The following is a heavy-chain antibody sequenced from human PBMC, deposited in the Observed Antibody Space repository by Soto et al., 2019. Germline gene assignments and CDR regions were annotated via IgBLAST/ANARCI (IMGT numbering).Heavy chain of an antibody. D-gene: IGHD2-21*02. V-gene: IGHV1-46*01. CDR2: INPSGGST. Sequence: QVQLVQSGAEVKKPGASVKVSCKASGYTFTSYYMHWVRQAPGQGLEWMGIINPSGGSTSYAQKFQGRVTMTRYTSTSTVYMELSSMRSEDTAVYYCAREERSAYCGGDCYPDYWGQGTLVTVSS. J-gene: IGHJ4*02. CDR1: GYTFTSYY. CDR3: AREERSAYCGGDCYPDY.